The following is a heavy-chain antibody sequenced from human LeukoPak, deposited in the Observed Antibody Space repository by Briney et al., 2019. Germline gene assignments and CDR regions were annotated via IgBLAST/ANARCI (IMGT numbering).Heavy chain of an antibody. CDR2: ISWNTGSI. Sequence: GRSLRLSCAASGFTFDDYAMHWVRQAPGKGLEWVSGISWNTGSIGYADSVKGRFTISRDNAKNSLYLQMNSLRAEDTALYYCAKAATSTRGYSRPMGYFDYWGQGTLVTVSS. J-gene: IGHJ4*02. V-gene: IGHV3-9*01. D-gene: IGHD6-13*01. CDR3: AKAATSTRGYSRPMGYFDY. CDR1: GFTFDDYA.